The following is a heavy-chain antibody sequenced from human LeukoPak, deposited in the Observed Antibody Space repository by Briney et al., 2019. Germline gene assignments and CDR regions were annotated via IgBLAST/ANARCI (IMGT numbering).Heavy chain of an antibody. CDR2: MNPNSGNT. D-gene: IGHD3-10*01. J-gene: IGHJ4*02. V-gene: IGHV1-8*01. CDR1: GYTFTSYD. CDR3: ARAYGSGSYSPPDY. Sequence: GPVKVSCKASGYTFTSYDINWVRQATGQGLEWMGWMNPNSGNTGYAQKFQGRVTMTRNTSISTAYMELSSLRSEDTAVYYCARAYGSGSYSPPDYWGQGTLVTVSS.